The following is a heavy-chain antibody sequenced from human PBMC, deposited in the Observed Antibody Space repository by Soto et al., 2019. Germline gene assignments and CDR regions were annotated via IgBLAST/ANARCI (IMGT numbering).Heavy chain of an antibody. CDR3: ARQGSAGPTVPLIWFDP. CDR1: GYFFAGYW. V-gene: IGHV5-51*01. J-gene: IGHJ5*02. D-gene: IGHD1-26*01. CDR2: IYPDNSNT. Sequence: VQLVQSGTEVKKPGASLQISCKGSGYFFAGYWIAWVRQMPGKGLEWMGIIYPDNSNTKYSRSFQGQVTISADKSSGTAYLQWISLNASDTGILYCARQGSAGPTVPLIWFDPWGQGTLVTVSS.